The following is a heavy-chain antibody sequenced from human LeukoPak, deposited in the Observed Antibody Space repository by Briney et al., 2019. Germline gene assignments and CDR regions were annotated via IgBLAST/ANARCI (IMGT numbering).Heavy chain of an antibody. V-gene: IGHV1-46*01. CDR2: INPGGTIT. D-gene: IGHD4-17*01. Sequence: ASVKVSCKASGYIFTTYFMHWVRQAPGQGLEWMGIINPGGTITTYAQKFQGRVTMTRDTSTNTDYMELSSLRSEDTAIYYCARDRDGAYLDYWGQGTLVTVSS. CDR1: GYIFTTYF. CDR3: ARDRDGAYLDY. J-gene: IGHJ4*02.